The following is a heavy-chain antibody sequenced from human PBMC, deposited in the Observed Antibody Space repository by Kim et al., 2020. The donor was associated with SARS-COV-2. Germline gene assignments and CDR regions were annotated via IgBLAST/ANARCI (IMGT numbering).Heavy chain of an antibody. D-gene: IGHD3-10*01. V-gene: IGHV4-34*01. CDR3: ARGITMVRGVIMDYFDY. J-gene: IGHJ4*02. Sequence: LKDRVTIAVDTSKNQFSLKLCSVTAADTAVYYCARGITMVRGVIMDYFDYWGQGTLVTVSS.